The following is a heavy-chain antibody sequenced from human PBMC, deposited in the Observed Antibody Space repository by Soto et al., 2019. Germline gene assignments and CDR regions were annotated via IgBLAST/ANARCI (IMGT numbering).Heavy chain of an antibody. J-gene: IGHJ5*02. CDR2: IIPIFGTA. V-gene: IGHV1-69*01. Sequence: QVQLVQSGAEVRKPGSSVKVSCKASGGTFSSYAISWVRQAPGQGLEWMGGIIPIFGTANYAQKFQGRVTITADESTGTAYMELGSLRSEDTAVYYCARDVGAKWFDPWGQGTLVTVSS. D-gene: IGHD1-26*01. CDR3: ARDVGAKWFDP. CDR1: GGTFSSYA.